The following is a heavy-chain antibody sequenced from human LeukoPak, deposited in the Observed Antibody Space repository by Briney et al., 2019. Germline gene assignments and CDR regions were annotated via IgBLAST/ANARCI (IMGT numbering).Heavy chain of an antibody. V-gene: IGHV4-61*01. CDR2: LYYSGST. CDR3: TRGSIAYYYMDV. J-gene: IGHJ6*03. D-gene: IGHD3-22*01. Sequence: PSETLSLTCTVSGGSISSSSYYWTWIRQPPGKGLEWIGSLYYSGSTNYNPSLKSRVTISVDTSKSQFSLKLSSVTAADTAVYYCTRGSIAYYYMDVWGKGTTVTISS. CDR1: GGSISSSSYY.